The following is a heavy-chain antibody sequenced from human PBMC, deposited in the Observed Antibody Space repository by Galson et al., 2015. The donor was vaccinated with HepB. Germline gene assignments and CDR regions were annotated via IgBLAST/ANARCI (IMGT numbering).Heavy chain of an antibody. CDR2: ISANSGNT. CDR3: ARDRSHSLDF. CDR1: GYKFTDNG. V-gene: IGHV1-18*04. D-gene: IGHD6-6*01. J-gene: IGHJ4*02. Sequence: ASGYKFTDNGISWVRQAPGQGLEWLGWISANSGNTNFAQRLQGRVTMTRDTSTSTAYMELRRLRSDDTAVYYCARDRSHSLDFWGQGTLVTVSS.